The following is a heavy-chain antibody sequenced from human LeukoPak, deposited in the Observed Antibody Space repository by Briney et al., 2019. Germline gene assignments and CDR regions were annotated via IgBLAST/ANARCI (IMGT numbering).Heavy chain of an antibody. D-gene: IGHD3-3*01. CDR2: INHSGST. CDR3: ARRFWSGYLAD. V-gene: IGHV4-34*01. CDR1: GGSFSGYY. J-gene: IGHJ4*02. Sequence: SETLSLTCAVYGGSFSGYYWSWIRQPPGKGLGWIGEINHSGSTNYNPSLKSRVTISVDTSKNQFSLKLTSVTAADTAVYYCARRFWSGYLADGGQGTLVTVSS.